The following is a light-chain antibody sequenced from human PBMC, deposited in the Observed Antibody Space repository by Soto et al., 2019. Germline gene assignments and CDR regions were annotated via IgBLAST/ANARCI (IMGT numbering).Light chain of an antibody. J-gene: IGLJ1*01. V-gene: IGLV2-14*01. CDR3: SAYTSSRDV. Sequence: QSVLTQPASVSGSPGQSITISCTGTSSDVGGYNYVSWYQHHPGKAPKLMIYEVSNRPSGVSNRFSGSKSGNTASLTISGLQAEDEADFYCSAYTSSRDVFGTGTKVTVL. CDR2: EVS. CDR1: SSDVGGYNY.